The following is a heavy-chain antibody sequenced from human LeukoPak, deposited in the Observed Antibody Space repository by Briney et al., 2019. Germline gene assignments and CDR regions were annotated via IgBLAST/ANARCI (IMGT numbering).Heavy chain of an antibody. V-gene: IGHV3-7*01. CDR3: ATEDYYDSSGYYFDY. CDR1: GFTFSSYW. Sequence: GGSLRLSCAASGFTFSSYWMSWVRQAPGKGLERVANIKQDGSEKYYVDSVKGRFTISRDNAKNSLYLQMNSLRAEDTAVYYCATEDYYDSSGYYFDYWGQGTLVTVSS. J-gene: IGHJ4*02. D-gene: IGHD3-22*01. CDR2: IKQDGSEK.